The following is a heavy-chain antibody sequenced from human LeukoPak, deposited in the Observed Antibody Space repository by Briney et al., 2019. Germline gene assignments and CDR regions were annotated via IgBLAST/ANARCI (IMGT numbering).Heavy chain of an antibody. CDR2: IRSNGGST. CDR3: ARRGSGWEFDY. Sequence: GGSLRLSCAPSGFIFSSHSMHWVRQAPGKGLEYVSGIRSNGGSTYYAQSVKGRFTISRDNSKNTVELQMGSLRAEDMAVYYCARRGSGWEFDYWGQGTLVTVSS. D-gene: IGHD6-19*01. J-gene: IGHJ4*02. CDR1: GFIFSSHS. V-gene: IGHV3-64*01.